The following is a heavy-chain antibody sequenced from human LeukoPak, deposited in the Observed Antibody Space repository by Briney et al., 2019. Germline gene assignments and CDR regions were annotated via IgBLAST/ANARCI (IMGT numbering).Heavy chain of an antibody. CDR2: INPADGGT. D-gene: IGHD5-12*01. Sequence: GASVKVSCKASGYTFTGYYMHWVRQAPGQGLEWMGGINPADGGTKFAQNFQVRVTMTSDTSISTAYMELSSLRSDDTAVYYCAREKIGSGYDQDLDYWGQGTMVTVSS. V-gene: IGHV1-2*02. CDR3: AREKIGSGYDQDLDY. CDR1: GYTFTGYY. J-gene: IGHJ4*02.